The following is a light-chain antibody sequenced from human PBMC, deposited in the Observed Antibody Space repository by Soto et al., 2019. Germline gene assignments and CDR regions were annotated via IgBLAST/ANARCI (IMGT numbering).Light chain of an antibody. CDR2: GNN. Sequence: QSVLTQPPSVSGAPGQRVTISCSGTSSNIGAGYDVHWYHQVPGTAPKLLIYGNNNRPSGVPDRFSGSRSGTSASLAITGLQAADEGDYYCQSFASNLRGSVFGGGTKLTVL. CDR1: SSNIGAGYD. V-gene: IGLV1-40*01. CDR3: QSFASNLRGSV. J-gene: IGLJ3*02.